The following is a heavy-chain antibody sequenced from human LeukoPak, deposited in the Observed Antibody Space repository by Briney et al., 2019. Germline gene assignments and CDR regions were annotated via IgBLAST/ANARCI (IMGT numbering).Heavy chain of an antibody. V-gene: IGHV4-4*02. CDR2: IYHTGNN. CDR1: GGSILSTNW. Sequence: SGTLSLTCAVSGGSILSTNWWSWVRQPPGKGLEWIGEIYHTGNNNYNPSLKSRVTMSVDKSNNQFSLRLSSVTAADTAVYFCARTPRGGNSAFDYWGQGTLVTVSS. J-gene: IGHJ4*02. D-gene: IGHD4-23*01. CDR3: ARTPRGGNSAFDY.